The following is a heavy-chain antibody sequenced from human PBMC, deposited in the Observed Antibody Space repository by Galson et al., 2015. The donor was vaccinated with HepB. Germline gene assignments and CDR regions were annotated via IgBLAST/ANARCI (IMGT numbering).Heavy chain of an antibody. J-gene: IGHJ3*02. CDR2: IIPIFGIA. D-gene: IGHD6-19*01. V-gene: IGHV1-69*13. CDR1: GGTFSSYA. Sequence: SVKVSCKASGGTFSSYAISWVRQAPGQGLEWMGGIIPIFGIANYAQKFQGRVTITADESTSTAYMELSSLRSEDTAVYYCARDGSGWFDDAFDIWGQGTMVTVSS. CDR3: ARDGSGWFDDAFDI.